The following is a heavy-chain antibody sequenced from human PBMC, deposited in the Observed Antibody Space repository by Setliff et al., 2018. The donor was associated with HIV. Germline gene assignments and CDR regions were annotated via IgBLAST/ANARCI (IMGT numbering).Heavy chain of an antibody. V-gene: IGHV4-59*12. CDR1: GGSISTYY. CDR3: AGFGDSHYYYYGMDV. D-gene: IGHD3-10*01. J-gene: IGHJ6*02. Sequence: SETLSLTCTVSGGSISTYYWSWIRQPPGKGLEWIGSIYFTGSSDNNPSLKSRVTISVDTSKNQFSLKLRSVIAADTAVYYCAGFGDSHYYYYGMDVWGRGTKVTVSS. CDR2: IYFTGSS.